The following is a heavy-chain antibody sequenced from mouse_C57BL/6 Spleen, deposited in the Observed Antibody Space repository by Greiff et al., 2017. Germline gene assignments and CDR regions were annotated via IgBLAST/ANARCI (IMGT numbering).Heavy chain of an antibody. CDR2: IDPENGDT. D-gene: IGHD2-2*01. CDR3: TRMVTYYFDY. J-gene: IGHJ2*01. Sequence: VQLQQSGAELVRPGASVTLSCTASGFNIKDDYMHWVKQRPEQGLEWIGWIDPENGDTEYASKFQGKATITADTSSNTAYLQLSSLTSEDTAVYYCTRMVTYYFDYWGQGTTLTVSS. CDR1: GFNIKDDY. V-gene: IGHV14-4*01.